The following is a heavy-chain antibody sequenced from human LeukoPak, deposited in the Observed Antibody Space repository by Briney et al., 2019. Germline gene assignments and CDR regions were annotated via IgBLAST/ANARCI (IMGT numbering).Heavy chain of an antibody. D-gene: IGHD3-10*01. V-gene: IGHV3-74*01. CDR3: ARVSGLGMNEYYQH. CDR2: INNEGTTI. J-gene: IGHJ1*01. Sequence: PGGSLGLSCEASGLTFSNSWMHWVRQAPGKGLVWVSRINNEGTTISYADSVKGRFTISRDNAKNTLYLQMNSLRAEDTAVYYCARVSGLGMNEYYQHWGQGTLVTVAS. CDR1: GLTFSNSW.